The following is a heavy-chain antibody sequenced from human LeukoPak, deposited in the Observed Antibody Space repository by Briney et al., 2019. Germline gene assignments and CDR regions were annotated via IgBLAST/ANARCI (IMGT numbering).Heavy chain of an antibody. D-gene: IGHD4-17*01. CDR1: GFTFSNTW. CDR3: AAQGGSGDLRY. V-gene: IGHV3-15*01. J-gene: IGHJ4*02. CDR2: IKRIIDGGTT. Sequence: PGGSLRLSCAASGFTFSNTWMNWVRQAPGKGLQWAGRIKRIIDGGTTDYAAPVKGRFTVSRDDSINTLYLQMSSLKTEDTAVYYCAAQGGSGDLRYWGQGTLVTVSS.